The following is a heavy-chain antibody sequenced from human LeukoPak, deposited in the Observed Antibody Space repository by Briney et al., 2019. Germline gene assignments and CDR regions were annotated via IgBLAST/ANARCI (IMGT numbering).Heavy chain of an antibody. CDR1: GGSFSGYY. CDR3: ARLSGGLYYYGMDV. Sequence: PSETLSLTCAVYGGSFSGYYWSWIRQPPGKGLEWIGEINHSGSTNYNPSLKSRVTISVDTSKNQFSLKLSSVTAADTAVYYCARLSGGLYYYGMDVWGQGTTVTVSS. V-gene: IGHV4-34*01. CDR2: INHSGST. J-gene: IGHJ6*02. D-gene: IGHD3-10*01.